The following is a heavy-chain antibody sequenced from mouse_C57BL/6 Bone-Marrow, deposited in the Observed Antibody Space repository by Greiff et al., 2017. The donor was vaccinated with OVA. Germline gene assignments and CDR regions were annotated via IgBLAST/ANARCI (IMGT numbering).Heavy chain of an antibody. CDR3: ARGDYGSSLAMDY. D-gene: IGHD1-1*01. V-gene: IGHV3-6*01. CDR2: ISYDGSN. J-gene: IGHJ4*01. CDR1: GYSITSGYY. Sequence: EVKLVESGPGLVKPSQSLSLTCSVTGYSITSGYYWNWIRQFPGNKLEWMGYISYDGSNNYNPSLKNRISITRDTSKNQFFLKLNSVTTEDTATYYCARGDYGSSLAMDYWGQGTSVTVSS.